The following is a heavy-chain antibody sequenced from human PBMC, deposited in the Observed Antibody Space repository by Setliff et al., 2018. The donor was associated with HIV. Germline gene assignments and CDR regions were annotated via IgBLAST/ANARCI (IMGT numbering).Heavy chain of an antibody. Sequence: ASVKVSCKASGYTFTNYYMHWVRQAPGQGLEWMGVINPSSGGTHYAQKFQGRVTMARDTSTTTVYMDLSGLTSEDTAVYFCVRDRGDATIFSWGHYFDYWGPGTLVTVSS. CDR1: GYTFTNYY. CDR2: INPSSGGT. D-gene: IGHD3-3*01. V-gene: IGHV1-46*01. CDR3: VRDRGDATIFSWGHYFDY. J-gene: IGHJ4*02.